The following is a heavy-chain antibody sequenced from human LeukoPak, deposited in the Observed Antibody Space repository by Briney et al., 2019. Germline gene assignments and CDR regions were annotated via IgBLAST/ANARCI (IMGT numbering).Heavy chain of an antibody. CDR2: ISSGGTI. J-gene: IGHJ6*02. D-gene: IGHD3-10*01. CDR3: ARAYKYYYGSGKYVSTLDV. CDR1: GFTFSDYH. V-gene: IGHV3-11*01. Sequence: GGSLRLSCAASGFTFSDYHMSWIRQAPGKGLEWVSYISSGGTIYHADSVKGRFTVSRDNAKNSLYLQMNSLRPEDTAVYYCARAYKYYYGSGKYVSTLDVWGQGTTVTVSS.